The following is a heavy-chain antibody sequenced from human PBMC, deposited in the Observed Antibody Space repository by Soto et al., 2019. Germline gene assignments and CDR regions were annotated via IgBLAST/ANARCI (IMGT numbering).Heavy chain of an antibody. CDR2: ISAYNGNT. V-gene: IGHV1-18*01. CDR3: ARDGAVDSSGWLKKIYYYYYGMDV. J-gene: IGHJ6*02. D-gene: IGHD6-19*01. CDR1: GYTFTSYG. Sequence: GSVKVSCKASGYTFTSYGISWVRQAPGQGLEWMGWISAYNGNTNYAQKLQGRVTMTTDTSTSTAYMELRSLRSDDTAVYYCARDGAVDSSGWLKKIYYYYYGMDVWGQGTTVTVSS.